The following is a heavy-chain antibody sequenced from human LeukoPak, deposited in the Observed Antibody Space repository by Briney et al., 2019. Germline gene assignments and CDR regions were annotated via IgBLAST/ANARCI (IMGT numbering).Heavy chain of an antibody. D-gene: IGHD3-16*02. CDR1: GYTLTELS. V-gene: IGHV1-24*01. J-gene: IGHJ4*02. CDR3: ATAVDADMITSGGVIVTSFDY. CDR2: FDPEDGET. Sequence: ASVKVSCKVSGYTLTELSIHWVRQAPGKGLEWMGGFDPEDGETIYAQKFQGRVTMTEDTSTDTAYMELSSLRSEDTAVYYCATAVDADMITSGGVIVTSFDYWGQGTLVTVSS.